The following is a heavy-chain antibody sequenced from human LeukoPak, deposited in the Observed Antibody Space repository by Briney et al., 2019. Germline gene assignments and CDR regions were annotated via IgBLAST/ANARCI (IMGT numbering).Heavy chain of an antibody. CDR3: ARDESGDNDAFDI. CDR1: GFTFSDYT. J-gene: IGHJ3*02. D-gene: IGHD2-21*01. Sequence: PGRSLRLSCAASGFTFSDYTMNWVRLAPGKGLEWVSSISGSSNYIYYADSVKGRFTISRGNAKNSLYLQMNSLRVEDTAVYYCARDESGDNDAFDIWGQGTMVTVSS. CDR2: ISGSSNYI. V-gene: IGHV3-21*01.